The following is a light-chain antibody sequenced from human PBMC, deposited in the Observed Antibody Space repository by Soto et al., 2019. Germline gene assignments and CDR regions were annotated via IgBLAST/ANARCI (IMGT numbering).Light chain of an antibody. CDR2: GAF. J-gene: IGKJ5*01. Sequence: EIVMTQSPASLSLAPGERVTFSCRASQGVSRKLAWYQHKPGQAPRLLISGAFNRATGIPARFSGSGSGTDFTLTISSLEPEDFAVYYCQQRSNWPITFGQGTRLEI. V-gene: IGKV3-11*01. CDR1: QGVSRK. CDR3: QQRSNWPIT.